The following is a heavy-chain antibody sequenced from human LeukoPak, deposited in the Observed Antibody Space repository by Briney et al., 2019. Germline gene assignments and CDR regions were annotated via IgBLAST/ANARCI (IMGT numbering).Heavy chain of an antibody. J-gene: IGHJ4*02. D-gene: IGHD6-19*01. V-gene: IGHV3-30*04. CDR3: ARDLSRGWYYYFDY. Sequence: PGGSLRLSCAASGFTFSSYAMHWVRQAPGKGLEWVAVISYDGSNKYYADSVKGRFTISRDNSKNTLYLQMNSLRAEDTAVYYCARDLSRGWYYYFDYWGQGTLVTVSS. CDR1: GFTFSSYA. CDR2: ISYDGSNK.